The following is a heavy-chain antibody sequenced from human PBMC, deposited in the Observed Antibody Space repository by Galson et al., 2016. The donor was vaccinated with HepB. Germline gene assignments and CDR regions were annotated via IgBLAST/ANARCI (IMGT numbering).Heavy chain of an antibody. CDR3: ARDRVLLRYFDWLFNDAFDI. CDR2: INPNSGGT. D-gene: IGHD3-9*01. CDR1: GYTFTGYY. V-gene: IGHV1-2*02. J-gene: IGHJ3*02. Sequence: SVKVSCKASGYTFTGYYMHWVRQAPGQGLEWMGWINPNSGGTNYAQKFPGRVTMTRDTSISTAYMELSRLRSDDTAVYYCARDRVLLRYFDWLFNDAFDIWGQGTMVTVSS.